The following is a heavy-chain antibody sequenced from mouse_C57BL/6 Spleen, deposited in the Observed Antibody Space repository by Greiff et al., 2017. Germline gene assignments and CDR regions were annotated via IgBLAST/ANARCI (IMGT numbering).Heavy chain of an antibody. V-gene: IGHV1-82*01. CDR1: GYALSSSW. CDR3: ARYGPYYFDY. J-gene: IGHJ2*01. Sequence: QVQLKQSGPELVKPGASVKISCKASGYALSSSWMNWVKQRPGKGLEWIGRSYPGDGDTNYNGKFKGKATLTADKSSSTAYMQLSSLTSEDSAVYFCARYGPYYFDYWGQGTTLTGSS. D-gene: IGHD1-1*02. CDR2: SYPGDGDT.